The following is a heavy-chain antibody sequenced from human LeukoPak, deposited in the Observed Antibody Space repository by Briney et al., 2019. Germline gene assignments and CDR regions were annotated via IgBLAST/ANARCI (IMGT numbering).Heavy chain of an antibody. J-gene: IGHJ4*02. V-gene: IGHV4-34*01. Sequence: PSETLTLTCAVYGGSFSGYYWSWIPQPPGKALEGIGEINHSRSTHYNPSHKSRVTISVDTSKNQFSLKLSSVTAADTAVYYCARGFAVTTEKRFDCWGQGTLVTVSS. CDR2: INHSRST. D-gene: IGHD4-11*01. CDR3: ARGFAVTTEKRFDC. CDR1: GGSFSGYY.